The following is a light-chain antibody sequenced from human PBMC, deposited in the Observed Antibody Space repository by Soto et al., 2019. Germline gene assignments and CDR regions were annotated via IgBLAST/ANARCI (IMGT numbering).Light chain of an antibody. V-gene: IGLV2-8*01. CDR3: SSYAGSNNFV. CDR1: SSDVGGYNY. J-gene: IGLJ1*01. Sequence: QSALTQPASVSGSPGQSITISCTGTSSDVGGYNYVSWYQQHPGKAPKLMIYEVSERPSGVPDRFSGSKSSNTASLTVSGLQAEDEADYYCSSYAGSNNFVFXTGTKVTVL. CDR2: EVS.